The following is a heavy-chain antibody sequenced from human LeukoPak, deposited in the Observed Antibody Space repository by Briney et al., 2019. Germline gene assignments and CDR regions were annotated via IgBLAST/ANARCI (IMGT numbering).Heavy chain of an antibody. Sequence: TGGSLRLSCAASGFTFSTYWMHWVRQAPGKGLVWVSHINPDGSSTKYADSVKGRFTISRDNAKNTLYLQMSSLRTEDTAVYYCARDHEGPTLLDYWGQGTLVTVSS. D-gene: IGHD1-26*01. J-gene: IGHJ4*02. V-gene: IGHV3-74*01. CDR2: INPDGSST. CDR1: GFTFSTYW. CDR3: ARDHEGPTLLDY.